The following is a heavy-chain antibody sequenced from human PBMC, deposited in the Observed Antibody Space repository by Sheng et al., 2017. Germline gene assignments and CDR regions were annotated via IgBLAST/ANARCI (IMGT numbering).Heavy chain of an antibody. CDR2: ISGSDSTI. J-gene: IGHJ4*02. D-gene: IGHD3-10*01. CDR1: GFTFSDYY. CDR3: ARDIRAPGVFLYFDY. V-gene: IGHV3-11*04. Sequence: QVLLVESGGGLVKPGGSLRLSCSASGFTFSDYYMSWIRQAPGKGLEWLSYISGSDSTIFYADSVKGRFTISRDNAKNSLYLQMNSLRAEDTAVYFCARDIRAPGVFLYFDYWGQGTLVTVSS.